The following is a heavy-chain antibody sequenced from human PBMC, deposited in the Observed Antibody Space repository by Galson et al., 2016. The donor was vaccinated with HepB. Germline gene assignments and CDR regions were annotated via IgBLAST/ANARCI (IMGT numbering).Heavy chain of an antibody. J-gene: IGHJ5*02. Sequence: SETLSLTCTVSGGSISSPDYYWGWIRQPPGKGLEWIGSIYYSGSTYYNPSLNSRVKISVDTSKKQFSLKLSSVTAADTAVYYGARHPSPGRNFFDPWGQGTLVTVSS. CDR3: ARHPSPGRNFFDP. CDR2: IYYSGST. CDR1: GGSISSPDYY. V-gene: IGHV4-39*01. D-gene: IGHD1-14*01.